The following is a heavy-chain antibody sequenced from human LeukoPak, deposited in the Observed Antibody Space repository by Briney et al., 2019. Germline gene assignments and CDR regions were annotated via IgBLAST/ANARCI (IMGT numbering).Heavy chain of an antibody. J-gene: IGHJ4*02. V-gene: IGHV1-46*01. CDR1: GDTFTSYY. CDR3: ARDLYGGTSATFDY. Sequence: ASVKVSCKASGDTFTSYYMHWVRQAPGQGLEWMGIINPSGDSTSYAQKFQGRVTMTRDMSTSTVYMELSSLRSDNTAVYYCARDLYGGTSATFDYWGQGTLVTVSS. D-gene: IGHD4-23*01. CDR2: INPSGDST.